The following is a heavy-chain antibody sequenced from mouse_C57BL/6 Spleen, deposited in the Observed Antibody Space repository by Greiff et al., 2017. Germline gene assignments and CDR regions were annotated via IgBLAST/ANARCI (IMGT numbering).Heavy chain of an antibody. CDR3: SRDCGSSYPFAY. Sequence: DVMLVESGGGLVKPGGSLKLSCAASGFTFSDYGMHWVRQAPEKGLEWVAYISSGSSTIYSADTENVRFTIARDNAKNTLLLQMTGLGSEDTAMYYCSRDCGSSYPFAYWGQGTLVTVSA. D-gene: IGHD1-1*01. CDR2: ISSGSSTI. J-gene: IGHJ3*01. V-gene: IGHV5-17*01. CDR1: GFTFSDYG.